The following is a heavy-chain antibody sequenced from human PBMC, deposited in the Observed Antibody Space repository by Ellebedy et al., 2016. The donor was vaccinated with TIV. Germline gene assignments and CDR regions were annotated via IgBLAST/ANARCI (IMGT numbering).Heavy chain of an antibody. J-gene: IGHJ2*01. Sequence: SETLSLXCTVSGGSISSSSYYWGRIRQPPGKGLEWIGSIYYSGSTYYNPSLKSRVTISVDTSKNQFSLKLSSMTAADTAVYYCARGVRGVTIAADFDLWGRGTLVTVSS. CDR1: GGSISSSSYY. CDR2: IYYSGST. CDR3: ARGVRGVTIAADFDL. D-gene: IGHD3-10*01. V-gene: IGHV4-39*07.